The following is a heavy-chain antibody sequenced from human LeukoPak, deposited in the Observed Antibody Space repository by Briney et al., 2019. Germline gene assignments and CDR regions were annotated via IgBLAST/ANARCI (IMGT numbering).Heavy chain of an antibody. CDR2: ISGSGGST. J-gene: IGHJ4*02. CDR1: GFTFSSYA. CDR3: AKGGIEVTAPDC. V-gene: IGHV3-23*01. D-gene: IGHD3-10*01. Sequence: GGSLRLSCAASGFTFSSYAMSWVRQAPGKGLEWVSAISGSGGSTYYADSVKGRFTISRDNSKNTLYLQMSSLRVEDTAVYYCAKGGIEVTAPDCWGQGTLVTVSS.